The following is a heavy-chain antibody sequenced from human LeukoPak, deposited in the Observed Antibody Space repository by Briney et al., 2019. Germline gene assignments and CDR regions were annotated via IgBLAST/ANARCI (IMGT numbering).Heavy chain of an antibody. CDR3: ARGPGDDDAFDI. V-gene: IGHV1-8*01. CDR1: GYTFTSYD. CDR2: MNPNSGNT. J-gene: IGHJ3*02. D-gene: IGHD4-17*01. Sequence: ASVKVSCKASGYTFTSYDINWVRQATGQGPEWMGWMNPNSGNTGYAQKFQGRVTMTRNTSISTAYMELSSLRSEDTAVYYCARGPGDDDAFDIWGQGTMVTVSS.